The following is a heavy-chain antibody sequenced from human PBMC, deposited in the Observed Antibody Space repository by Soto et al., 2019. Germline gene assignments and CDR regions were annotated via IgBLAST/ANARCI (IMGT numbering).Heavy chain of an antibody. J-gene: IGHJ2*01. CDR1: GGSISSGDYY. CDR3: ARTLPGYYDSSGYWYFDL. CDR2: FYYSGST. V-gene: IGHV4-30-4*01. D-gene: IGHD3-22*01. Sequence: SETLSLTCTVSGGSISSGDYYWSWIRQPPGKGLEWIGYFYYSGSTYYNPSLKSRVTISVDTSKNQFSLKLSSVTAADTAVYYCARTLPGYYDSSGYWYFDLWGRGTLVTVSS.